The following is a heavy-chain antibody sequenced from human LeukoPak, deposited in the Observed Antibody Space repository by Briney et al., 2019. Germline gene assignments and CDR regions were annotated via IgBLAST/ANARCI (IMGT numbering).Heavy chain of an antibody. CDR2: IYYSGSTNT. CDR1: GVSISSYY. J-gene: IGHJ4*02. D-gene: IGHD5-12*01. V-gene: IGHV4-59*08. CDR3: ARIRGGSGYDDY. Sequence: SETLSLTCTVPGVSISSYYWSWIRQPPGKGLEWIGHIYYSGSTNTNYNPSLKGRVTISVDTSKNQFSLKRSSVTAADTAVYYCARIRGGSGYDDYWGQGTLVTVSS.